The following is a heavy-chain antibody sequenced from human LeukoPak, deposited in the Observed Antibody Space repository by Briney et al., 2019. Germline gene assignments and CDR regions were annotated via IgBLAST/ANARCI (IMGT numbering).Heavy chain of an antibody. V-gene: IGHV1-2*06. Sequence: GASVKVSCKASGYTFTGYYMHWVRQAPGQGLEWMGRINPNSGGTNYAQKLQGRVTMTTDTSTSTAYMELRSLRSDDTAVYHCARDLVVVAATDELNWFDPWGQGTLVTVSS. J-gene: IGHJ5*02. D-gene: IGHD2-15*01. CDR1: GYTFTGYY. CDR3: ARDLVVVAATDELNWFDP. CDR2: INPNSGGT.